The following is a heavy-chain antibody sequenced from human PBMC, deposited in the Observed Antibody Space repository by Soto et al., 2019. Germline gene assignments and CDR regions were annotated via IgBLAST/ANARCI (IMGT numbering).Heavy chain of an antibody. J-gene: IGHJ6*02. V-gene: IGHV3-30*18. CDR2: ISYDGSNK. Sequence: GGSLRLSCAASGFTFSSYGMHWVRQAPGKGLEWVGVISYDGSNKHYADSVKGRFTISRDNSKNTLYLQMNSLRAEDTAVYYCAKRQLDLYYYYGMDVWGQGTTVTVSS. CDR1: GFTFSSYG. D-gene: IGHD6-6*01. CDR3: AKRQLDLYYYYGMDV.